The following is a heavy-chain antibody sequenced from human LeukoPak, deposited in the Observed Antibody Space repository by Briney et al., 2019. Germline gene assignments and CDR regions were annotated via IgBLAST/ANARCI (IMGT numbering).Heavy chain of an antibody. D-gene: IGHD3-10*01. Sequence: GRSLRLSCAASGFTFSSYAMHWVRQAPGKGLEWVAVISYDGSNKYYADSVKGRFTISRDNSKNTLYLQMNSLRAEDTAVYYCASDGSGSYYNRRRVRLYYWGQGTLVTVSS. V-gene: IGHV3-30-3*01. CDR3: ASDGSGSYYNRRRVRLYY. CDR1: GFTFSSYA. J-gene: IGHJ4*02. CDR2: ISYDGSNK.